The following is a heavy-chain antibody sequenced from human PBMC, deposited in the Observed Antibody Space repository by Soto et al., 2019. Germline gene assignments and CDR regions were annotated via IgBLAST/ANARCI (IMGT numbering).Heavy chain of an antibody. J-gene: IGHJ6*01. V-gene: IGHV1-2*04. D-gene: IGHD3-10*01. Sequence: QDPGQGLEWMGWINPNSGGTNYAQKFQGWVTMTRDTSISTAYMELSRLRSDDTAVYYCAREAGKWLGEFRIYYCYSG. CDR3: AREAGKWLGEFRIYYCYSG. CDR2: INPNSGGT.